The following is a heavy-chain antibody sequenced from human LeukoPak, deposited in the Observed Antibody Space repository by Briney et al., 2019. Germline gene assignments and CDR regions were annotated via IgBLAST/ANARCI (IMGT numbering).Heavy chain of an antibody. CDR2: MSSDGINT. Sequence: QSGGSLRLSCATSGFTFRTTGVHWVRQGPGKGLEWVALMSSDGINTYYADSVKGRFTVSRDSSRDTLYLQMNSVRPDDTAVYYCAKDHSDSGRAFEYWGRGTLVTVSS. CDR3: AKDHSDSGRAFEY. J-gene: IGHJ4*02. D-gene: IGHD1-26*01. CDR1: GFTFRTTG. V-gene: IGHV3-30*18.